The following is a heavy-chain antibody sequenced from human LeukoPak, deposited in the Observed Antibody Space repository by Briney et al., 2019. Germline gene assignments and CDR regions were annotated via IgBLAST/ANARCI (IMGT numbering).Heavy chain of an antibody. Sequence: SETLSLTRAVYGGSFSGYYWSWIRQPPGKGLEWIGEINHSGSTNYNPSLKSRVTISVDTSKNQFSLKLSSVTAADTAVYYCARVVQVAPRGWFDPWGQGTLVTVSS. V-gene: IGHV4-34*01. CDR2: INHSGST. CDR1: GGSFSGYY. J-gene: IGHJ5*02. D-gene: IGHD3-10*01. CDR3: ARVVQVAPRGWFDP.